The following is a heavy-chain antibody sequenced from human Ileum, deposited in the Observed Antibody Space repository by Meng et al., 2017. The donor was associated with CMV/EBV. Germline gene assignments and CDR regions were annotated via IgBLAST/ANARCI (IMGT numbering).Heavy chain of an antibody. CDR3: ARATKQWLVIRLYYYFDY. D-gene: IGHD6-19*01. J-gene: IGHJ4*02. V-gene: IGHV3-48*03. CDR2: ISSSGSTI. Sequence: LSLTCAASGFTFSSYEMNWVRQAPGKGLEWVSYISSSGSTIYYADSVKGRFTISRDNAKNSLYLQMNSLRAEDTAVYYCARATKQWLVIRLYYYFDYWGQGTLVTVSS. CDR1: GFTFSSYE.